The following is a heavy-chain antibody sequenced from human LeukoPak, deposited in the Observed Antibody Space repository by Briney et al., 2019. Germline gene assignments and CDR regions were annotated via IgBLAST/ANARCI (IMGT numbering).Heavy chain of an antibody. CDR2: INGDGRNI. J-gene: IGHJ6*02. D-gene: IGHD3-9*01. CDR3: TRDLMDYDVSTGLHHYYMDV. CDR1: GFTFSSYW. V-gene: IGHV3-74*01. Sequence: GGSLRLSCVASGFTFSSYWMHWVRQDPRKGLVWVSRINGDGRNINYADSVRGRFTISRDNAKNTLFLQVNTLRVEDTAVYYCTRDLMDYDVSTGLHHYYMDVWGQGTTVTVSS.